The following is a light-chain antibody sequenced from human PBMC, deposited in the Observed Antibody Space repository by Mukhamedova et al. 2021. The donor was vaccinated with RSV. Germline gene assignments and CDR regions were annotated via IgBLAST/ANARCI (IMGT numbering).Light chain of an antibody. V-gene: IGKV1-9*01. CDR2: ATT. CDR1: QGVNRF. Sequence: VTITCRASQGVNRFVAWYQQKPGKAPRLLIYATTTLQSGVPSRFSGSGSGTEFSLTISSLQPADFATYYCQQLNTYPALTFGGGT. CDR3: QQLNTYPALT. J-gene: IGKJ4*01.